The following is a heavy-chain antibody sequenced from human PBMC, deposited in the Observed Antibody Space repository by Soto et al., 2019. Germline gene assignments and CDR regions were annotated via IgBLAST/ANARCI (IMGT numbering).Heavy chain of an antibody. CDR3: ARGGSGACSSTSCYYYYYYMDV. CDR2: INPSGGST. CDR1: GYTFTSYY. Sequence: ASVKVSCKASGYTFTSYYMHWVRQAPGQGLEWMGIINPSGGSTNYAQKLQGRVTMTTDTSTSTAYMELRSLRSDDTAVYYCARGGSGACSSTSCYYYYYYMDVWGKGTTVTVSS. J-gene: IGHJ6*03. D-gene: IGHD2-2*01. V-gene: IGHV1-46*01.